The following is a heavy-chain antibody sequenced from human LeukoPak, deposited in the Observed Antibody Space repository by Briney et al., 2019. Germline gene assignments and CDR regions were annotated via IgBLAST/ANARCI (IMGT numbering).Heavy chain of an antibody. CDR3: AREPQWQLAQADDAFDI. D-gene: IGHD6-6*01. Sequence: ASVKVSCKASGYTFTSYYMHWVRQAPGQGLEWMGIINPSGGSTSYAQKFQGRVTMTRDMSTSTVYMELSSLRSEDTAVYYCAREPQWQLAQADDAFDIWGQGTMVTVSS. V-gene: IGHV1-46*01. J-gene: IGHJ3*02. CDR2: INPSGGST. CDR1: GYTFTSYY.